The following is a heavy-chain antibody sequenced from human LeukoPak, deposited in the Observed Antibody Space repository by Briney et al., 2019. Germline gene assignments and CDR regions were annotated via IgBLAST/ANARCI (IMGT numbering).Heavy chain of an antibody. J-gene: IGHJ6*03. CDR2: IRSKANSYAT. D-gene: IGHD3-10*01. CDR3: TRQIEILPGPIGILQITMVHPEPPPPLGYYYYYMDV. V-gene: IGHV3-73*01. CDR1: GFTFSGSA. Sequence: GGSLRLSCAASGFTFSGSAMHWVRQASGKGLEWVGRIRSKANSYATAYAASVKGRFTISRDDSKNTAYLQMNSLKTEDTAVYYCTRQIEILPGPIGILQITMVHPEPPPPLGYYYYYMDVWGKGTTVTVSS.